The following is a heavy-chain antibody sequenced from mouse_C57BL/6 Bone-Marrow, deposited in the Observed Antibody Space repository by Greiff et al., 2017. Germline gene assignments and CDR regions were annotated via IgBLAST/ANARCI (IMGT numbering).Heavy chain of an antibody. D-gene: IGHD2-4*01. V-gene: IGHV5-17*01. J-gene: IGHJ4*01. CDR2: ISSGSSTI. CDR1: GFTFSDYG. CDR3: ARTMITGYYYAMDY. Sequence: EVKLVESGGGLVKPGGSLKLSCAASGFTFSDYGMHWVRQAPEKGLEWVAYISSGSSTIYYADTVKGRFTISRDNAKNTLFLQMTSLRSEDTAMYYCARTMITGYYYAMDYWGQGTSVTVSS.